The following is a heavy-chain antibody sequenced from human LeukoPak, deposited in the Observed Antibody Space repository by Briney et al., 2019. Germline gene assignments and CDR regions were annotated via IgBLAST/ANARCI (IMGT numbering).Heavy chain of an antibody. CDR1: GFTFSSYG. V-gene: IGHV3-30*02. J-gene: IGHJ4*02. Sequence: GGSLRLSCAASGFTFSSYGMHWVRQAPGKGLEWVAFIRYDGNSEYYADSVKGRFTISRDNSKNTLYLQMNSLRAEDTAVYYCAKGLGSYSSSSALDYWGQGTLVTVSS. D-gene: IGHD6-6*01. CDR3: AKGLGSYSSSSALDY. CDR2: IRYDGNSE.